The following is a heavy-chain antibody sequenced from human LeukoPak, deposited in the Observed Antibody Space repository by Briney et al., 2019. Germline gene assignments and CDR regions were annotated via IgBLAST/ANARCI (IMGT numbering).Heavy chain of an antibody. D-gene: IGHD3-10*01. Sequence: ASVKVSCKASGGTFSSYAISWVRQAPGQGLEWMGWINTNTGNPTYAQGFTGRFVFSLDTSVSTAYLQISSLEAEDTAMYYCARKGYYGSGSYYNYWGQGTLVTVSS. CDR2: INTNTGNP. CDR3: ARKGYYGSGSYYNY. J-gene: IGHJ4*02. V-gene: IGHV7-4-1*02. CDR1: GGTFSSYA.